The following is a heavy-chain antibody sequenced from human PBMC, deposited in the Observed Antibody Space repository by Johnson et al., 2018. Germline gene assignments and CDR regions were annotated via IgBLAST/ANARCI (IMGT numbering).Heavy chain of an antibody. CDR1: GGTFSSYA. CDR3: ARQESSGPYGMDV. Sequence: QVQLVQSGAEVKKPGSSVEVSCKASGGTFSSYAISWVRQAPGQGLEWMGGIIPIFGTANYAQKFKGRVTITADESTSTAYMEVSRLRLEDTAVYYCARQESSGPYGMDVWGQGTTVTVSS. J-gene: IGHJ6*02. V-gene: IGHV1-69*12. D-gene: IGHD6-19*01. CDR2: IIPIFGTA.